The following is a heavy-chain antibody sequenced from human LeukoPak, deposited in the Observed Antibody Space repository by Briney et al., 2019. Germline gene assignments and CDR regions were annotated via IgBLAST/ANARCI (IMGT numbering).Heavy chain of an antibody. D-gene: IGHD3-16*02. CDR1: GFTFSSYA. Sequence: GGSLRLSCAASGFTFSSYAMSWVRQAPGKGLEWVSAISGSGGSTYYADSVKGRFTISRDNSKNTLYLQMNSLRAEDTAVYYCAKAAYDYVWGSYHGYYFDYWGQGTLVTVSS. CDR3: AKAAYDYVWGSYHGYYFDY. CDR2: ISGSGGST. J-gene: IGHJ4*02. V-gene: IGHV3-23*01.